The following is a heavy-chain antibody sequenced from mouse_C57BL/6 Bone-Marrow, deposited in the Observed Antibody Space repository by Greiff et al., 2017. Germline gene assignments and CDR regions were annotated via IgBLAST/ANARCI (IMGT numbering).Heavy chain of an antibody. J-gene: IGHJ4*01. D-gene: IGHD5-1*01. CDR1: GFTFSDYG. Sequence: EVKLVESGGGLVKPGGSLKLSCAASGFTFSDYGMHWVRQAPEKGLEWVAYISSGSSTIYYADTVKGRFTISSDNAKNTLFLQKTSLRSEDTAMYYCAMCVYPHYYAMYYWGQGTSVTVSS. CDR2: ISSGSSTI. V-gene: IGHV5-17*01. CDR3: AMCVYPHYYAMYY.